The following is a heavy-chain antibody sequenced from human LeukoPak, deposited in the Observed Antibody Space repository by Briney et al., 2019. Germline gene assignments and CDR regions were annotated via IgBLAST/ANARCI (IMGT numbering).Heavy chain of an antibody. CDR2: INHSGST. Sequence: SETLSLTCAVYGGSFSGYYWSWIRQPPGKGLEWIGEINHSGSTNYNPSLKSRVTISVDTSKNQFSLKLSSVTAADTAVYYCARTGAYGMDVWGQGTAVTVSS. J-gene: IGHJ6*02. V-gene: IGHV4-34*01. D-gene: IGHD1-14*01. CDR3: ARTGAYGMDV. CDR1: GGSFSGYY.